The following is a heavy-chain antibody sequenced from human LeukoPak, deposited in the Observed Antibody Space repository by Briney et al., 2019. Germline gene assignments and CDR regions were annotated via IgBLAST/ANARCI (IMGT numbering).Heavy chain of an antibody. CDR2: SGST. V-gene: IGHV4-59*01. Sequence: SETLSLTCTVSGGSFSDYYWTWLRQPPGEGLEWIGYSGSTNYNPSLKSRVTISIDTSKRHFSLALSSVTAADTAVYYCARTRRLYYGSGKNLTPWPAGLDAWGQGTTVIVS. D-gene: IGHD3-10*01. CDR3: ARTRRLYYGSGKNLTPWPAGLDA. CDR1: GGSFSDYY. J-gene: IGHJ6*02.